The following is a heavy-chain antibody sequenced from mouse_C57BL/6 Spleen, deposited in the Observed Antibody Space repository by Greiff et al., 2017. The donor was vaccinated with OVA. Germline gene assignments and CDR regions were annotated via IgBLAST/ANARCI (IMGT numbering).Heavy chain of an antibody. CDR3: ASRFYYSGRKAY. Sequence: EVKLMESGPGLVKPSQSLSLTCSVTGYSITSGYYWNWIRQFPGNKLEWMGYISYDGSNNYNPSLKNRISITRDPSKNQFFLKLNSVTTEDTATYYCASRFYYSGRKAYWGQGTLVSVSA. V-gene: IGHV3-6*01. CDR2: ISYDGSN. CDR1: GYSITSGYY. D-gene: IGHD1-1*01. J-gene: IGHJ3*01.